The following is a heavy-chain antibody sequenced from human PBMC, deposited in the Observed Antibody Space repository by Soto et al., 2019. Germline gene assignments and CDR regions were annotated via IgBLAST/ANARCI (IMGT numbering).Heavy chain of an antibody. CDR3: ARGALGQWLVYFDY. CDR1: GGSVSSRGHY. CDR2: IYYTGNT. Sequence: SETLSLTCTVSGGSVSSRGHYWTWIRQPPGKGLEWIGYIYYTGNTNYNPSLNSRVTISIDTSKNQFSLKLTSVTAADTAVYYCARGALGQWLVYFDYWGQGTLVTVSS. J-gene: IGHJ4*02. D-gene: IGHD6-19*01. V-gene: IGHV4-61*08.